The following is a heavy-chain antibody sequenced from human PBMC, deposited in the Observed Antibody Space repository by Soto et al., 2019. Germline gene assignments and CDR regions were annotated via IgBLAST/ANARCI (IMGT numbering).Heavy chain of an antibody. CDR2: IYYSGST. D-gene: IGHD3-9*01. Sequence: PSETLSLTCTVAGGSISRYYWSCIRQPPGKGLEWIGYIYYSGSTNYNPSLKSRVTISVDTSKNQFSLKLSSVTAADTAVYYCARARRYDILTGPLDYWGQGTLVTVSS. V-gene: IGHV4-59*01. CDR3: ARARRYDILTGPLDY. CDR1: GGSISRYY. J-gene: IGHJ4*02.